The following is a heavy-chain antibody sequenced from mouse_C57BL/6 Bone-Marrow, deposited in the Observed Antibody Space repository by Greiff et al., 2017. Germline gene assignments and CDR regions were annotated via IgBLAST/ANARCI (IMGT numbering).Heavy chain of an antibody. CDR1: GYTFTRYD. CDR2: MYPRDGST. J-gene: IGHJ2*01. Sequence: VKLLESGPELVKPGASVKLSCKASGYTFTRYDINWVKQRPGQGLEWLGWMYPRDGSTKYNEKFNGKAPLTVDTASRKAYMELHSLTSADSAVYFCARGWLLPYYFDYWGQGTTLTVSS. D-gene: IGHD2-3*01. CDR3: ARGWLLPYYFDY. V-gene: IGHV1-85*01.